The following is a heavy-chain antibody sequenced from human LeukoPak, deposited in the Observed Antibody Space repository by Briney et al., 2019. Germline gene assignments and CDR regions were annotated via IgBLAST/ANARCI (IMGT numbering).Heavy chain of an antibody. CDR3: ARGVGATISYYHYYIDV. CDR2: IIPIFGTA. D-gene: IGHD1-26*01. J-gene: IGHJ6*03. Sequence: SVKVSCKASGGTFSSYAISWVRQAPGQGLEWMGGIIPIFGTANYAQKFQGRVTITRNTSISTVYMELSSLRSEDTAVYYCARGVGATISYYHYYIDVWGKGTTVTVSS. CDR1: GGTFSSYA. V-gene: IGHV1-69*05.